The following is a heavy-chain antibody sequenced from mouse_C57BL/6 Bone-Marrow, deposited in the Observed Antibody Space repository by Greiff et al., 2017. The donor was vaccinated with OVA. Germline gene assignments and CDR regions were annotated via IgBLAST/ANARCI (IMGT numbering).Heavy chain of an antibody. J-gene: IGHJ2*01. Sequence: EVKLMESGPGLVKPSQSLSLTCSVTGYSITSGYYWNWIRQFPGNKLEWMGYISYDGSNNYNPSLKNRISIIRDTSKNQFFLKLNSVTTEDTATYYCARDRDYDYDIDYWGQGTTLTVSS. CDR1: GYSITSGYY. D-gene: IGHD2-4*01. CDR3: ARDRDYDYDIDY. CDR2: ISYDGSN. V-gene: IGHV3-6*01.